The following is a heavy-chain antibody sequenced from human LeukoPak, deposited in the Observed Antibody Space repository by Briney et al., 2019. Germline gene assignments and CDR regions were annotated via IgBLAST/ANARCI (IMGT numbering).Heavy chain of an antibody. J-gene: IGHJ4*02. D-gene: IGHD3-22*01. CDR2: IIPILGIA. CDR3: ARSYYYDSSGYYYSDFY. V-gene: IGHV1-69*02. Sequence: GASVKVSCKASGGTFSSYTINWVRQAPGQGLEWMGRIIPILGIANYAQKFQGRVTITADKSTSTAYMELCSLRSEDTAVYYCARSYYYDSSGYYYSDFYWGQGTLVTVSS. CDR1: GGTFSSYT.